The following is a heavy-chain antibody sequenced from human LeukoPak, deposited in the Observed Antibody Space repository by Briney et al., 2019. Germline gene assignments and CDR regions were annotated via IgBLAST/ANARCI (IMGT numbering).Heavy chain of an antibody. V-gene: IGHV1-2*02. CDR3: ARDNGYHDF. J-gene: IGHJ4*02. CDR2: INPNTGGS. CDR1: GYTFTGYY. Sequence: ASVKVSCKASGYTFTGYYLHWVRQAPGQGLEWMGWINPNTGGSHYAQKFQGRVAMTRDTSISTAYMGLSRLTSDDTAVYYCARDNGYHDFWGQGSLVTVSS. D-gene: IGHD5-24*01.